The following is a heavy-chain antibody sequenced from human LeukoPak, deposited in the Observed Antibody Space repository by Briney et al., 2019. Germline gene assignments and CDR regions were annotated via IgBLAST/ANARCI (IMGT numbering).Heavy chain of an antibody. D-gene: IGHD3-22*01. J-gene: IGHJ4*02. CDR3: ASLYYDSSGYPLSIDY. CDR2: ISPNSGGT. Sequence: ASVKVSCKASGYTFTGYYMHWVRQAPGQGLEWMGWISPNSGGTNYAQKFQGRVTMTRDTSISTAYMELSRLRSDDTAVYYCASLYYDSSGYPLSIDYWGQGTLVTVSS. CDR1: GYTFTGYY. V-gene: IGHV1-2*02.